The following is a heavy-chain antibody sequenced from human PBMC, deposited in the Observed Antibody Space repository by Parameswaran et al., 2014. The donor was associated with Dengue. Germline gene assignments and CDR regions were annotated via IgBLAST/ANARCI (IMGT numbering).Heavy chain of an antibody. J-gene: IGHJ4*02. CDR2: TYYRSKWYN. Sequence: WIRQSPSRGLEWLGRTYYRSKWYNDYAVSVKSRITINPDTSKNQFSLQLNSVTPEDTAVYYCARDREGYFDYWGQGTLVTVSS. CDR3: ARDREGYFDY. V-gene: IGHV6-1*01.